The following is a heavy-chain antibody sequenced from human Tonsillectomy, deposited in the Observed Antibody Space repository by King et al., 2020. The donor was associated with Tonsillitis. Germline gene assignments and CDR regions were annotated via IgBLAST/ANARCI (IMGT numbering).Heavy chain of an antibody. V-gene: IGHV1-69*04. Sequence: QLVQSGAEVKKPGSSVKVSCKASGGTFSSYAISWVRQAPGQGLEWMGRIIPILGIANYAQKFQGRVTITADKSTSTAYMELSSLRSEDTAVYYCARDLGSVSYYYGMDVWGQGTTVTVSS. CDR3: ARDLGSVSYYYGMDV. D-gene: IGHD3-10*01. CDR2: IIPILGIA. J-gene: IGHJ6*02. CDR1: GGTFSSYA.